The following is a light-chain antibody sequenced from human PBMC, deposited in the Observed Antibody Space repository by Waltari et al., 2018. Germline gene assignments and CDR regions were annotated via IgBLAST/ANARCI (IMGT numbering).Light chain of an antibody. J-gene: IGKJ2*01. Sequence: EIVLTQSPGTLSLSPGERATLSCRASQSISSSYLALYQQKPGQAPILLIYRASSMATVIPDRFSGSGSGTDFTLTISRLEPEDFAMYYCQHYDSSSYTFGQGTKLEI. V-gene: IGKV3-20*01. CDR1: QSISSSY. CDR3: QHYDSSSYT. CDR2: RAS.